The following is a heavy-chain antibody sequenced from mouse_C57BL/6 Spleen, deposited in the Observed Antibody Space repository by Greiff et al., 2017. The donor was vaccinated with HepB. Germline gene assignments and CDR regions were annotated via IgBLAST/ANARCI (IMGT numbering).Heavy chain of an antibody. CDR3: ARAGYDYAYYYAMDY. Sequence: EVMLVESGGGLVQPGGSLKLSCAASGFTFSDYYMYWVRQTPEKRLEWVAYISNGGGSTYYPDTVKGRFTISRDNAKNTLYLQMSRLKSEDTAMYYCARAGYDYAYYYAMDYWGQGTSVTVSS. CDR1: GFTFSDYY. D-gene: IGHD2-4*01. CDR2: ISNGGGST. V-gene: IGHV5-12*01. J-gene: IGHJ4*01.